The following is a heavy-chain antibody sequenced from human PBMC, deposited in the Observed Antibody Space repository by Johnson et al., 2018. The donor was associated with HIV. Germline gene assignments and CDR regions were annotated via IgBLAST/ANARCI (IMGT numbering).Heavy chain of an antibody. CDR3: ARGGGSSVAFDI. CDR1: GFTFSSYD. Sequence: VQLVESGGGVVRPGGSLRLSCAAAGFTFSSYDMHWVRQATGKGLEWVSAIGTAGDTYYPGSVKGRFTISRDNSKNTLYLQMNSLRAEDTAVYYCARGGGSSVAFDIWGQGTMVTVSS. J-gene: IGHJ3*02. V-gene: IGHV3-13*01. CDR2: IGTAGDT. D-gene: IGHD1-26*01.